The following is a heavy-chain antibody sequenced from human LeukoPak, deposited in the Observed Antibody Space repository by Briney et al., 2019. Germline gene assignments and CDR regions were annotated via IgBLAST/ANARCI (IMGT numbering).Heavy chain of an antibody. CDR3: ARGPYCGGDCAIDY. D-gene: IGHD2-21*02. CDR1: GFSLSTSGMC. Sequence: SGPALVKPTQTPTLTCTFSGFSLSTSGMCVSWIRQPPGKALEWLARIDWDDDKYYSTSLKTRLTISKDTSKNQVVLTMTNMDPVDTATYYCARGPYCGGDCAIDYWGQGTLVTVSS. V-gene: IGHV2-70*11. J-gene: IGHJ4*02. CDR2: IDWDDDK.